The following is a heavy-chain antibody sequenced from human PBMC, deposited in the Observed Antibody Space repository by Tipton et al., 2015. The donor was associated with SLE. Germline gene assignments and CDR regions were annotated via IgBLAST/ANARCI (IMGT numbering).Heavy chain of an antibody. V-gene: IGHV4-59*08. Sequence: TLSLTCTVSGASISSYYWSWIRQPPGKGLEWIGYMYYTGGTNYNPSLESRLTMSVDTSKNLFSMKLTSVTAADTAVYFCARQDLGRAATLTFDIWGLGTLVTVSS. CDR3: ARQDLGRAATLTFDI. CDR1: GASISSYY. D-gene: IGHD6-25*01. J-gene: IGHJ4*02. CDR2: MYYTGGT.